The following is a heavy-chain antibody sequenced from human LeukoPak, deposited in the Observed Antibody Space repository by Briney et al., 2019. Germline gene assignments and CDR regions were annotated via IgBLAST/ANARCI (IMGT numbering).Heavy chain of an antibody. CDR3: ARAARKNTYYYDSSGYRYFDL. V-gene: IGHV4-59*01. D-gene: IGHD3-22*01. CDR2: IYYSGST. J-gene: IGHJ2*01. Sequence: NTSETLSLTCTVSGGSISSYYWSWIRQPPGKGLEWIGYIYYSGSTNYNPSLKSRVTISVDTSKNQFSLKLSSVTAADTAVYYCARAARKNTYYYDSSGYRYFDLWGRGTLVTVSS. CDR1: GGSISSYY.